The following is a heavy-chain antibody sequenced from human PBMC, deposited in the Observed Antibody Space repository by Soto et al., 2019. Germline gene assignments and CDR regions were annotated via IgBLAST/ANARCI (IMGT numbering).Heavy chain of an antibody. Sequence: PGGSLRLSCAASGFTFSSYAMSWVRQAPGKGLEWVSAISGSGVSTYYADSVKGRFTISRDNSKSSPYLQMSSLRAEDTALYYCAKSTVAGIRGPSDYWGQGTLVTVSS. CDR3: AKSTVAGIRGPSDY. J-gene: IGHJ4*02. CDR2: ISGSGVST. CDR1: GFTFSSYA. V-gene: IGHV3-23*01. D-gene: IGHD6-19*01.